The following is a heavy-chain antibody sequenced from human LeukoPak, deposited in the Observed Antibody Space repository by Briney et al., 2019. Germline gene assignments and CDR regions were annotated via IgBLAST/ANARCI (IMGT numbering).Heavy chain of an antibody. J-gene: IGHJ6*03. D-gene: IGHD3-22*01. CDR3: AKRTLYYYDSNYMDV. Sequence: GGSLRLSCAASGFTFSSYAMSWVRQAPGKGLEWVSAISGSGGSTYYADSVKGRFTISRDNSKNTLHLQMNSLRAEDTAVYYCAKRTLYYYDSNYMDVWGKGTTVTVSS. CDR1: GFTFSSYA. CDR2: ISGSGGST. V-gene: IGHV3-23*01.